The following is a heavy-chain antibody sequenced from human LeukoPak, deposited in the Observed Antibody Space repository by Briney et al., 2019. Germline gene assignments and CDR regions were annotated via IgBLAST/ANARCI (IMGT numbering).Heavy chain of an antibody. CDR2: ISAYNGNT. V-gene: IGHV1-18*01. D-gene: IGHD4-17*01. CDR3: AREPVNGDHFDY. Sequence: ASVTVSCKASGYTFTSSGISGVRQAPGQGLEWMGWISAYNGNTNYAQKLQGRVTMTTDTSTSTAYMELRSLRSDDTAVYYCAREPVNGDHFDYWGQGTLVSVSS. J-gene: IGHJ4*02. CDR1: GYTFTSSG.